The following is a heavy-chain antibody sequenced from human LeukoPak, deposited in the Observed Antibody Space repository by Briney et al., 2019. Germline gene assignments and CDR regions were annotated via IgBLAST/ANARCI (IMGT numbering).Heavy chain of an antibody. CDR1: GFTFSSYW. CDR2: IKQDGSEK. Sequence: GGSLRLSCAASGFTFSSYWMSWVRQAPGKGLEWVANIKQDGSEKYYVDSVKGRFTISRDNAKNSLYLQMNSLRAEDTAVYYCARDSPKRSLEWPLDYWGQGTLVTVSS. V-gene: IGHV3-7*01. CDR3: ARDSPKRSLEWPLDY. D-gene: IGHD3-3*01. J-gene: IGHJ4*02.